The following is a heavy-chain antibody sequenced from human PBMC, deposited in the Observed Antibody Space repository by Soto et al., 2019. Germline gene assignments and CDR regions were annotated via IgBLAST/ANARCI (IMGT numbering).Heavy chain of an antibody. Sequence: ASVKVSCKASGYTFTGYYMHWVRQAPGQGLEWMGWINPNSGGTNYAQKFQGRVTMTRDTSISTAYMELRRLRSDDTAVYYCARSFQRGIVESAFDIWGQGTMVTVAS. CDR3: ARSFQRGIVESAFDI. D-gene: IGHD7-27*01. CDR2: INPNSGGT. CDR1: GYTFTGYY. J-gene: IGHJ3*02. V-gene: IGHV1-2*02.